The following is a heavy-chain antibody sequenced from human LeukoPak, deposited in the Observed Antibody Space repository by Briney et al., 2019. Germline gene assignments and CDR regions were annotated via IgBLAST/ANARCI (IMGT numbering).Heavy chain of an antibody. CDR3: ARVIAGTFDY. Sequence: GGSLRLSCAASGFTFSSYAMHWVRQAPGKGLEWVAVISYDGSNKYYADSVKGRFTISRDNSKNTLYLQMNSLRAEDTAVYYCARVIAGTFDYWGQGTLVTVSS. D-gene: IGHD6-13*01. J-gene: IGHJ4*02. V-gene: IGHV3-30-3*01. CDR1: GFTFSSYA. CDR2: ISYDGSNK.